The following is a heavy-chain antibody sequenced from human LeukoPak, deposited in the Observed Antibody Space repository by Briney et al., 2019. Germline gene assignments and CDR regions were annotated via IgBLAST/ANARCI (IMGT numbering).Heavy chain of an antibody. CDR2: ISTSSTYI. CDR3: ARDPPFIIGTTFFDY. V-gene: IGHV3-21*01. J-gene: IGHJ4*02. D-gene: IGHD1-20*01. CDR1: GFTFSSYS. Sequence: GSLRLSCAASGFTFSSYSMNWVRQAPGKGLEWVSSISTSSTYIYYADSVKGRFTISRDNAKNSLYLQMNSLRAEDTAVYYCARDPPFIIGTTFFDYWGQGTLVTVSS.